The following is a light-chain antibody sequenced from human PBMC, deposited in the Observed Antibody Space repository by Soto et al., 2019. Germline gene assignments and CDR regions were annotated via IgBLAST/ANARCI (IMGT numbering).Light chain of an antibody. Sequence: DIQMTQSPSSLSASVGDRVTITCRASQTISSYLNWYQQKPGEDPKLLIYGASTLQSGVPSRCSGSGAGTDFTLAISSLPPEDFATYYCQQSYRTPVTFGPGTKLDIK. CDR2: GAS. J-gene: IGKJ3*01. CDR3: QQSYRTPVT. CDR1: QTISSY. V-gene: IGKV1-39*01.